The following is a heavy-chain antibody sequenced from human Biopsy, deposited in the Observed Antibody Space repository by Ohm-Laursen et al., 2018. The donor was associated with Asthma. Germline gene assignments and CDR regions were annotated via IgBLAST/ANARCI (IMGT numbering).Heavy chain of an antibody. CDR1: GGTFNTYV. V-gene: IGHV1-69*13. CDR2: INSVFGTT. D-gene: IGHD2-2*01. J-gene: IGHJ4*02. CDR3: ARKAGSCISRTCYSLDF. Sequence: SVKVSCKSLGGTFNTYVIGWVRQAPGQGLEWTGGINSVFGTTTYPQKFQDRVTITADDSTSTVYMELSSLRSEDTVVYYCARKAGSCISRTCYSLDFWGQGTLVTVSS.